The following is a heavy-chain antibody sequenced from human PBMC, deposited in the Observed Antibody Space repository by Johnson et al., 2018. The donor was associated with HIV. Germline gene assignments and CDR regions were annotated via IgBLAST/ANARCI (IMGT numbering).Heavy chain of an antibody. J-gene: IGHJ3*02. D-gene: IGHD1-26*01. CDR2: IRYDGSNK. CDR1: GFRFSRYG. CDR3: ARDQYSGSPPDAFDI. Sequence: QVQLVESGGGVAQPGRSLRLSCAASGFRFSRYGMHWVRQAPGKGLEWVAFIRYDGSNKYYADSVKGRFTISRDNSKNTLYLQMSSLRAEDTAVYYCARDQYSGSPPDAFDIWGQGTMVTVSS. V-gene: IGHV3-30*02.